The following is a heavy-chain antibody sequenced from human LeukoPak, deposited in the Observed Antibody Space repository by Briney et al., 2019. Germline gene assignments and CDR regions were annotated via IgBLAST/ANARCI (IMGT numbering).Heavy chain of an antibody. CDR3: AKERKLLPFDC. J-gene: IGHJ4*02. CDR1: GFTFSSYA. CDR2: ISYDGSNK. Sequence: GGSLRLSCAASGFTFSSYAMHWVRQAPGKGLEWVAVISYDGSNKYYADSVKGRFTISRDNSKNTLYLQMNSLRAEDTAVYYCAKERKLLPFDCWGQGTLVTVSS. V-gene: IGHV3-30-3*01. D-gene: IGHD4-23*01.